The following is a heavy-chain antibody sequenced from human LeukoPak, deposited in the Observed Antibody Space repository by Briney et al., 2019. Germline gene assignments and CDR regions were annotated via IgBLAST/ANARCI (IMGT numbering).Heavy chain of an antibody. J-gene: IGHJ4*02. CDR1: GFTFSGSA. CDR2: IRSKANSYAT. V-gene: IGHV3-73*01. CDR3: TSWGSRQVGAIMRDY. D-gene: IGHD1-26*01. Sequence: GGSLKLSCAASGFTFSGSAMHWVRQASRKGLEWVGRIRSKANSYATAYAASVKGRFSISRDDSKNTAYLQMNSLKTEDTAVYYCTSWGSRQVGAIMRDYWGQGTLVTVSS.